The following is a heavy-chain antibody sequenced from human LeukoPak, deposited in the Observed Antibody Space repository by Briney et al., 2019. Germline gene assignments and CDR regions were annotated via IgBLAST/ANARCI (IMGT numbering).Heavy chain of an antibody. Sequence: PGGSLRLSCAASGFTFSSYAMSWVRQAPGKGLEWVSAISGSGGSTYYADSVKGRFTISRDNSKNTLYLQMNSLRAEDTALYYCVKGGFWSSGVVYWGQGTLVTVSS. J-gene: IGHJ4*02. V-gene: IGHV3-23*01. CDR1: GFTFSSYA. D-gene: IGHD3-3*01. CDR2: ISGSGGST. CDR3: VKGGFWSSGVVY.